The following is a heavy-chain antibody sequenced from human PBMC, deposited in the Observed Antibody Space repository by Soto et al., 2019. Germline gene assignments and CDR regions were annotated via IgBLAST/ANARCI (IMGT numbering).Heavy chain of an antibody. D-gene: IGHD1-26*01. Sequence: SETLSLTCTVSGGSISSSSYSWGWIRQPPGKGLEWIGSIYYSGSTYYNPSLKSRVTISVDTSKNQFSLKLSSVTAADTAVYYCARHFFDSGSYSFDYWGQGTLVTVSS. V-gene: IGHV4-39*01. CDR1: GGSISSSSYS. CDR3: ARHFFDSGSYSFDY. CDR2: IYYSGST. J-gene: IGHJ4*02.